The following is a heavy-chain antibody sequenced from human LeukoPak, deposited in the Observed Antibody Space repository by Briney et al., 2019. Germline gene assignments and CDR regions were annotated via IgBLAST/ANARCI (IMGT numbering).Heavy chain of an antibody. Sequence: SETLSLTCAVYGGSFSGYYWSWIRQPPGKGLEWIGEINHSGSTNYNPSLKSRVTISVDTSKNQFSLKLSSVTAADTAVYYCARGLSGSYSAFDYWGQGTLVTVSS. CDR2: INHSGST. CDR1: GGSFSGYY. CDR3: ARGLSGSYSAFDY. J-gene: IGHJ4*02. V-gene: IGHV4-34*01. D-gene: IGHD1-26*01.